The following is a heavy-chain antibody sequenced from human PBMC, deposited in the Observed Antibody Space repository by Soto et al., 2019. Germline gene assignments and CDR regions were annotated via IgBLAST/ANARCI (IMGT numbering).Heavy chain of an antibody. V-gene: IGHV4-59*01. CDR2: IYYSGST. CDR3: ARAVGRLGFLEWSDAFDI. Sequence: SETLSLTCTVSGGSISSYYWSWIRQPPGKGLEWIGYIYYSGSTNYNPSLKSRVTISVDTSKNQFSLKLSSVTAADTAVYYCARAVGRLGFLEWSDAFDIWGHGTMVTVSS. D-gene: IGHD3-3*01. CDR1: GGSISSYY. J-gene: IGHJ3*02.